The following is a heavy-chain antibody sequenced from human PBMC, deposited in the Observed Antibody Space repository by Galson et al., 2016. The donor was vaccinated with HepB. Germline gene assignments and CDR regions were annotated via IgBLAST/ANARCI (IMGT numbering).Heavy chain of an antibody. CDR1: GGSISSGSYY. J-gene: IGHJ2*01. Sequence: TLSLTCTVSGGSISSGSYYWSWIRQHPGKGLEWIGHVYSSGSAYHNPSLKSRVYISIDKSKNQFSLRLTSVTAADTAFYYCASSGREFNYHYFDLWGRGTLVTVSS. D-gene: IGHD3-10*01. CDR2: VYSSGSA. V-gene: IGHV4-31*03. CDR3: ASSGREFNYHYFDL.